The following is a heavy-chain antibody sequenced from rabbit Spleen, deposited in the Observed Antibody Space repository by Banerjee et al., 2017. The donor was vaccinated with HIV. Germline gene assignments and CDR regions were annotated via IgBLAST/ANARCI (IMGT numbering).Heavy chain of an antibody. Sequence: QEQLEESGGDLVKPEGSLTLTCTASGFSFNNNYVMCWVRQAPGKGLEWIACINSNTDNTVYASWAKGRFTISKTSSTTVTLQMTSLTAADTATYFCARDLDRDNSYQMYNFDLWGQGTLVTVS. CDR3: ARDLDRDNSYQMYNFDL. V-gene: IGHV1S45*01. CDR1: GFSFNNNYV. J-gene: IGHJ4*01. CDR2: INSNTDNT. D-gene: IGHD2-1*01.